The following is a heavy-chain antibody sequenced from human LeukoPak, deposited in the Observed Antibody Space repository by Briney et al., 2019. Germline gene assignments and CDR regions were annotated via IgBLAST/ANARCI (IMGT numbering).Heavy chain of an antibody. CDR3: ARDRSRGWYSWFDP. D-gene: IGHD6-19*01. V-gene: IGHV1-2*02. Sequence: ASVKVSCKASGYTFIDDYIYWVRQAPGQGLEWMGWINPNSGGTKYAQKFQGRVTMTRDTSISTAYMDLSKLRSDDTAVYYCARDRSRGWYSWFDPWGQGTLVTVSS. J-gene: IGHJ5*02. CDR2: INPNSGGT. CDR1: GYTFIDDY.